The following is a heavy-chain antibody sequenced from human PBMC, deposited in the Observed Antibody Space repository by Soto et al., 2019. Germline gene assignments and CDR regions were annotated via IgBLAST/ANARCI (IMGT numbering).Heavy chain of an antibody. D-gene: IGHD1-1*01. J-gene: IGHJ4*02. V-gene: IGHV1-18*04. CDR3: ARGDDSVGPDY. CDR2: ISSYNGNT. CDR1: GCTFSSYS. Sequence: QVQLVQSGTEVKNPGASVKVSCKASGCTFSSYSITWVRQAPGQGLEWMGWISSYNGNTHYAQKVQGRVTMTTDTSTSTAYMELRSLRSDDTAVYYCARGDDSVGPDYWGQGTLVTVSS.